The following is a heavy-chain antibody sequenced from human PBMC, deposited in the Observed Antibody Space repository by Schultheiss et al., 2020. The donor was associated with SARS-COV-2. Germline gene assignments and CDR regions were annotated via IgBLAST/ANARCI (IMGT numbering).Heavy chain of an antibody. Sequence: SETLSLTCSVSGTSISQNYWSWIRQPAGKGLEWIGRIYTSGSTNYNPSLKSRVTISVDTSKNQFSLKLSSVTAADTAVYYCARAGGNAYYYYYYYMDVWGKGTTVTVSS. V-gene: IGHV4-4*07. D-gene: IGHD4-23*01. CDR2: IYTSGST. CDR1: GTSISQNY. J-gene: IGHJ6*03. CDR3: ARAGGNAYYYYYYYMDV.